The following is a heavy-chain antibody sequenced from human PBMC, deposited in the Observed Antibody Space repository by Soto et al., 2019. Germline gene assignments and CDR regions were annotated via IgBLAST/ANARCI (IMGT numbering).Heavy chain of an antibody. J-gene: IGHJ6*02. D-gene: IGHD3-10*01. CDR3: AKDLVGYYYGSGRSLTTHGMDV. Sequence: GSLRLSSAAAGFSFSRYAMGWVRQAPGKGLEVVSAISGSGGSTYYADSVKGRFTISRDNSKNTLYLQMNTLRAEDTAVYYCAKDLVGYYYGSGRSLTTHGMDVWGQGTTVTGSS. CDR1: GFSFSRYA. CDR2: ISGSGGST. V-gene: IGHV3-23*01.